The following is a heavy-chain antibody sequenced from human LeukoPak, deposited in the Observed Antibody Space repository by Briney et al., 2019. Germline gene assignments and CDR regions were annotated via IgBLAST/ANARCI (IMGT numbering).Heavy chain of an antibody. CDR2: ISGSGGST. CDR1: GFTFSSYA. CDR3: ARDNYYYDSSGYYSGYFDY. Sequence: GGSLRLSCAASGFTFSSYAMSWVRQAPGKGLEWVSAISGSGGSTYYADSVKGRFTISRDNSKNTLYLQMNSLRAEDTAVYYCARDNYYYDSSGYYSGYFDYWGQGTLVTVSS. D-gene: IGHD3-22*01. V-gene: IGHV3-23*01. J-gene: IGHJ4*02.